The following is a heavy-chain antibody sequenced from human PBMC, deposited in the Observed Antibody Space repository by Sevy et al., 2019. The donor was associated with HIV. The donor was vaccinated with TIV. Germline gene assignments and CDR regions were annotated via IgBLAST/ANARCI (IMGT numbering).Heavy chain of an antibody. J-gene: IGHJ6*02. Sequence: GGSLLSCAASGFTFTYAWMTWVRQAPGKRLEWLGRIKSKADGGTIDYAAPVKGRFTISRDDSKNTLYLQMNSLKTEDTGVYYCSTDPIILLLVTDGMDVWGRGTTVTVSS. CDR2: IKSKADGGTI. V-gene: IGHV3-15*01. CDR1: GFTFTYAW. CDR3: STDPIILLLVTDGMDV. D-gene: IGHD2-8*02.